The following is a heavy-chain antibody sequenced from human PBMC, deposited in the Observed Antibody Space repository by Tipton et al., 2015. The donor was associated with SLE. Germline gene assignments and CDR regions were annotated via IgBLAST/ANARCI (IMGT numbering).Heavy chain of an antibody. Sequence: TLSLTCTVSGGSISSGGYYWSWIRQHPGKGLEWIGYIYHSGSTNYNPSLKSRVTISEDTSKNQFSLKLSSVTAADTAVYYCARARSLITGTTGGTFDYWGQGTLVTVSS. CDR3: ARARSLITGTTGGTFDY. CDR1: GGSISSGGYY. CDR2: IYHSGST. D-gene: IGHD1-20*01. J-gene: IGHJ4*02. V-gene: IGHV4-31*03.